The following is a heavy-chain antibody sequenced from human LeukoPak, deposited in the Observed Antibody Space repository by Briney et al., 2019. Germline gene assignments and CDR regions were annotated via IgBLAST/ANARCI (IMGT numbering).Heavy chain of an antibody. Sequence: GASVEVSCKASGYTFTDYYIHWVRQAPGQGLELMAWINPKSGGTHYAQKFQGRVTMTRDTSINTVYMELSRLRSDDTAVYYCARGRDSGSYTYYFDYWGQGTLVTISS. V-gene: IGHV1-2*02. CDR2: INPKSGGT. CDR3: ARGRDSGSYTYYFDY. D-gene: IGHD1-26*01. CDR1: GYTFTDYY. J-gene: IGHJ4*02.